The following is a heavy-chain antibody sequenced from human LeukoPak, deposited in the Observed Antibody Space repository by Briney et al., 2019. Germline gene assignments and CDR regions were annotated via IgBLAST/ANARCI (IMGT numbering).Heavy chain of an antibody. V-gene: IGHV3-7*01. J-gene: IGHJ4*02. Sequence: PGGSLRLSCAASGFTFSSYSMSWVRQAPGKGLEWVANIKQDGSEKYYVDSVKGRFTISRDNAKNSLYLQMNSLRAEDTAVYYCANGAAAGTPTIGDYWGQGTLVTVSS. CDR2: IKQDGSEK. CDR3: ANGAAAGTPTIGDY. D-gene: IGHD6-13*01. CDR1: GFTFSSYS.